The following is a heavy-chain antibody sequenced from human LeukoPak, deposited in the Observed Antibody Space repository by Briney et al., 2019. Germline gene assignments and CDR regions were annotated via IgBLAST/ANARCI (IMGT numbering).Heavy chain of an antibody. V-gene: IGHV3-30-3*01. Sequence: GGSLRLSCAASGFTFSSYAMHWVRQAPGKGLEWVAVISYDGSNKYYADSVKGRFTISRDNSKNTLYLQMNSLRAEDTAVYYCANWGEFGLVNWGQGTLVTVSS. D-gene: IGHD3/OR15-3a*01. J-gene: IGHJ4*02. CDR2: ISYDGSNK. CDR3: ANWGEFGLVN. CDR1: GFTFSSYA.